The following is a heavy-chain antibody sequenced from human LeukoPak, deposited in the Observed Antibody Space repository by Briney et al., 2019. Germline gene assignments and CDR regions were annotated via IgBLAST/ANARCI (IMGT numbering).Heavy chain of an antibody. CDR3: ATVKYDYGDPVGWFDP. V-gene: IGHV3-23*01. D-gene: IGHD4-17*01. J-gene: IGHJ5*02. Sequence: GGSLRLSCAASGFTFNNYALTWVRQAPGKGLEWVSHILSTGTTYYADSVRGRFTISRDNSKNTLYLLMTSLRADDTAVYYCATVKYDYGDPVGWFDPWGQGTLVTVSS. CDR1: GFTFNNYA. CDR2: ILSTGTT.